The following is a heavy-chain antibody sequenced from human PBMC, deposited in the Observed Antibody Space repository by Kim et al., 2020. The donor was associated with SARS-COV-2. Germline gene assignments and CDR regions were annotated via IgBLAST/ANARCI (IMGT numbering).Heavy chain of an antibody. V-gene: IGHV4-39*01. CDR2: IYYSGTT. CDR1: GGSVSSSRYY. Sequence: SETLSLTCTVSGGSVSSSRYYWGWVRQPPGKGLEWIGTIYYSGTTYYKPSLKSRVIISLDTSKNQFSLKVNSVTAADTAVYFFAEHPDSITGAAHFDYWG. D-gene: IGHD3-10*01. CDR3: AEHPDSITGAAHFDY. J-gene: IGHJ4*01.